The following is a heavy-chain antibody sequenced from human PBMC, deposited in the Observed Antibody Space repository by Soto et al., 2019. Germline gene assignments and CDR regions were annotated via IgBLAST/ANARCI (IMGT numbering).Heavy chain of an antibody. J-gene: IGHJ4*02. V-gene: IGHV1-69*13. CDR2: IIPIFGTA. D-gene: IGHD3-22*01. Sequence: SVKVSCKASGGTFSSYAISWVRQAPGQGLEWMGGIIPIFGTANYAQKFQGRVTITADESTSTAYMELSSLRSEDTAVYYCARDPQYYYDSSGHLYFDYWGQGTLVTVSS. CDR3: ARDPQYYYDSSGHLYFDY. CDR1: GGTFSSYA.